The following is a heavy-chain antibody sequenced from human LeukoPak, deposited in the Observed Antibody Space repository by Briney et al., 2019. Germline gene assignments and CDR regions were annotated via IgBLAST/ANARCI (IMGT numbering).Heavy chain of an antibody. Sequence: SETLSLTCTVSGVSVTSFYWSWIRQPAGKGLEWIGRFFSSGNTNYNPSFKSRATISVDKSENQFSLKLTSVTAADTAVYHCARFSGIYGHDSWGQGTLVSVSS. V-gene: IGHV4-4*07. CDR1: GVSVTSFY. D-gene: IGHD3-10*01. CDR2: FFSSGNT. CDR3: ARFSGIYGHDS. J-gene: IGHJ4*02.